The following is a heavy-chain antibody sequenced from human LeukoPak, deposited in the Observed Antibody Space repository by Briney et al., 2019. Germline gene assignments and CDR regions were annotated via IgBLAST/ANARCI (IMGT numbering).Heavy chain of an antibody. D-gene: IGHD1-14*01. CDR2: IYYSGST. J-gene: IGHJ4*02. CDR3: ARVGNRRTPFDY. Sequence: SETLSLTCTVSGGSVTSGSYYWSWIRQPPGKGLEWIGYIYYSGSTNYNPSLKSRDTISVDTSKNQFSLKLRSVTAADTAVYYCARVGNRRTPFDYWGQGTLVTVSS. V-gene: IGHV4-61*01. CDR1: GGSVTSGSYY.